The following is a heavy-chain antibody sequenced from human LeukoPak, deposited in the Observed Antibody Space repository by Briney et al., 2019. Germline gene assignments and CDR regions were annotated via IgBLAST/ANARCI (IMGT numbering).Heavy chain of an antibody. Sequence: GGSLRLSCAASGFTVSSNYMSWVRQAPGKGLEWVSVIYSGGSTYYADSVKGRFTISRDNSKNTLYLQMNSLRAEDTAVYYCARVGDGRDGYNGHFDYWGQGTLVTVSS. V-gene: IGHV3-66*02. CDR1: GFTVSSNY. CDR3: ARVGDGRDGYNGHFDY. J-gene: IGHJ4*02. D-gene: IGHD5-24*01. CDR2: IYSGGST.